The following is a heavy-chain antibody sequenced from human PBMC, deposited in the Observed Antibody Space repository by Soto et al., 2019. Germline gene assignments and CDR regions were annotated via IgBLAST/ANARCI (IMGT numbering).Heavy chain of an antibody. CDR3: ATAGGAYYNVLTGPCD. CDR1: GGSISSSSYY. Sequence: SETLSLTCTVSGGSISSSSYYWGWIRQPPGKGLEWIGSIYYSGNTYNNPSLKTRVTISVDTSKNQFSLRLSSVTAADTAVYYCATAGGAYYNVLTGPCDWGQGTLVT. V-gene: IGHV4-39*01. J-gene: IGHJ4*02. CDR2: IYYSGNT. D-gene: IGHD3-9*01.